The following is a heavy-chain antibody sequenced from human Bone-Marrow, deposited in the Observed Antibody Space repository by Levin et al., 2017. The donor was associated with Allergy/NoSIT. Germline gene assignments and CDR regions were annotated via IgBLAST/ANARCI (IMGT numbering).Heavy chain of an antibody. CDR3: AKDRGAGYYNYYGMDV. Sequence: GGSLRLSCPASGFSFSNYGIHWVRQAPGKGPEWVAVISYDGTKNHYADSVKGRFTISRDNSRTTVFLQMNSLRPDDTGVYYCAKDRGAGYYNYYGMDVWGQGTTVIVSS. D-gene: IGHD3-10*01. CDR2: ISYDGTKN. J-gene: IGHJ6*02. V-gene: IGHV3-30*18. CDR1: GFSFSNYG.